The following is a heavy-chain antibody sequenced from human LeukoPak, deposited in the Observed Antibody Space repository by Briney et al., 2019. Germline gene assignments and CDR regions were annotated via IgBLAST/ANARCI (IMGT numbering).Heavy chain of an antibody. J-gene: IGHJ4*02. CDR1: GYTFTGYH. Sequence: ASVKVSCKASGYTFTGYHMHWVRQAPGQGLEWMGRINPNSGDTNYAQKFQGRVTMTRDTSISTAYVELSRLRSDDTAVYYCARDYCSSTSCLFDYWGQGTLVTVSS. CDR2: INPNSGDT. CDR3: ARDYCSSTSCLFDY. D-gene: IGHD2-2*01. V-gene: IGHV1-2*06.